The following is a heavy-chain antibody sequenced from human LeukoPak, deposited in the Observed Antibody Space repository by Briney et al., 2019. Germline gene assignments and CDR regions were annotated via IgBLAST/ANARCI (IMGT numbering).Heavy chain of an antibody. V-gene: IGHV4-59*01. Sequence: SETLSLTCSVSGGSISSYYWSWFRQPPGKGLEWIGYIYDSGSTNYNPSLTSRVTISVDTSKNQFSLKLSSVTAADTAVYYCARSPTDPAFDIWGQGTMVTVSS. J-gene: IGHJ3*02. CDR3: ARSPTDPAFDI. CDR2: IYDSGST. CDR1: GGSISSYY. D-gene: IGHD1-26*01.